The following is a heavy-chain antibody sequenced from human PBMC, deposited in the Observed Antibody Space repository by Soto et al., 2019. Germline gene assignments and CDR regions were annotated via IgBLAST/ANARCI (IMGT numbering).Heavy chain of an antibody. CDR3: AKERRYSFDAFDI. Sequence: QEQLVESGGGVVQAGRSLRLSCAASGFTFNFFGMHWVRQAPGKGLEWVAVISYDGSEKYYADSVKVRFTMSRDNSKNMVYLEMSSLRPEDTSVYYCAKERRYSFDAFDIWGHGTMVTVSS. V-gene: IGHV3-30*18. CDR2: ISYDGSEK. D-gene: IGHD5-12*01. J-gene: IGHJ3*02. CDR1: GFTFNFFG.